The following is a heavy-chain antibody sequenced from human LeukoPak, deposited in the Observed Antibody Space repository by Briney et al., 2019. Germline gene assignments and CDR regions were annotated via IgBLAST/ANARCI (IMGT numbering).Heavy chain of an antibody. CDR2: IYYTGRT. J-gene: IGHJ4*02. CDR1: GASINSVDYY. D-gene: IGHD3-10*01. CDR3: ARLGRGIAQIDY. Sequence: SETLSLTCTVSGASINSVDYYWGWIRQPPGKGLEWVGTIYYTGRTNYNPSLNSRLTVSEDTSKNQFSLTLTSVTAADTAVYYCARLGRGIAQIDYWSQGTLVTVSS. V-gene: IGHV4-39*01.